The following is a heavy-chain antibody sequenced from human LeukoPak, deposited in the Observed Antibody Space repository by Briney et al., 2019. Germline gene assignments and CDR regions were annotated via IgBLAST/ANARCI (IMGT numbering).Heavy chain of an antibody. D-gene: IGHD6-13*01. V-gene: IGHV1-69*05. CDR2: IIPIFGTA. CDR1: GGTFSSYA. J-gene: IGHJ4*02. CDR3: AREGYSSSWQGVEY. Sequence: SVKVSCKASGGTFSSYAISWVRQAPGQGLEWMGGIIPIFGTANYAQKFQGRVTMTTDTSTSTAYMELRSLRSDDTAVYYCAREGYSSSWQGVEYWGQGTLVTVSS.